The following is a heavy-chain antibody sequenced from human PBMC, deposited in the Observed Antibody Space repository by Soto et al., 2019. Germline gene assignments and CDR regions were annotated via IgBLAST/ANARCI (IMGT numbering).Heavy chain of an antibody. CDR1: GDSVSSNSSG. V-gene: IGHV6-1*01. J-gene: IGHJ4*02. D-gene: IGHD5-18*01. Sequence: SQTLSLTCVISGDSVSSNSSGWIWIRQSPSRGLEWLGRTDYRSKWFKDYAVSVKGRISINPDTSKNQLSLQLNSVTPEDTAVYYCARVAPNSSGGTAFDSWGQGTLVTVSS. CDR2: TDYRSKWFK. CDR3: ARVAPNSSGGTAFDS.